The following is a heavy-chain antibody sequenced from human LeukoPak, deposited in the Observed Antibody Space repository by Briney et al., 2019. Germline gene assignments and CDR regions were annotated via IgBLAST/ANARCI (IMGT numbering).Heavy chain of an antibody. D-gene: IGHD2-15*01. CDR1: GYTSTSYG. J-gene: IGHJ6*02. CDR2: ISAYNGNT. Sequence: ASVKVSCKASGYTSTSYGISWVRQAPGQGLEWMGWISAYNGNTNYAQKLQGRVTMTTDTSTSTAYMELRSLRSDDTAVYYCARHGYCSGGSCYSQGYYYYGMDVWGQGTTVTVSS. CDR3: ARHGYCSGGSCYSQGYYYYGMDV. V-gene: IGHV1-18*01.